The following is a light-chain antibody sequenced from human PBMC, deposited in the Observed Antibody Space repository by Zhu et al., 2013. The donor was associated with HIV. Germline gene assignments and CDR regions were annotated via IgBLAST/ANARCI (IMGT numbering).Light chain of an antibody. Sequence: DIQMTQSPSTLSASVGDRVTITCRASQSLGKWLAWYQQKPGDAPKVLIYKASSLESGVPSRFSGSGSGTEFTLTISSLQPDDFATYYCQHYYSYPYTFGQGTKLETK. CDR2: KAS. CDR3: QHYYSYPYT. V-gene: IGKV1-5*03. CDR1: QSLGKW. J-gene: IGKJ2*01.